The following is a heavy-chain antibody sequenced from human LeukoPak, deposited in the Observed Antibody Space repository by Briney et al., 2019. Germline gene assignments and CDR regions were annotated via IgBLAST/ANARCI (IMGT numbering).Heavy chain of an antibody. D-gene: IGHD3-9*01. V-gene: IGHV3-9*03. CDR1: GFTFDDYA. J-gene: IGHJ4*02. CDR2: ISWNSGSI. Sequence: GRSLRLSCAASGFTFDDYAMHWVRQAPGKGLEWVSGISWNSGSIGYADSLKGRFTISRDNAKNSLYLQMNSLRAEDMALYYCAKDASGYPRSPFDYWGQGTLVTVSS. CDR3: AKDASGYPRSPFDY.